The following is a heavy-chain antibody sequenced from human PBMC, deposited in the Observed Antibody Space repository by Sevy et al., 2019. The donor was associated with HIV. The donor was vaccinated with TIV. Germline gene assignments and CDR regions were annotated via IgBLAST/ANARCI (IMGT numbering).Heavy chain of an antibody. J-gene: IGHJ5*02. CDR3: ARAPPVRSGDDSLNWFDP. Sequence: SETLSLTCSVSAGSISAYYWSWIRQPPGKGLERIAYIHDSGNSKYNPSLKSRVTISMDTSKNQFSLKVTSVTEADTALYYCARAPPVRSGDDSLNWFDPWGQGILVTVSS. CDR2: IHDSGNS. CDR1: AGSISAYY. D-gene: IGHD5-12*01. V-gene: IGHV4-59*01.